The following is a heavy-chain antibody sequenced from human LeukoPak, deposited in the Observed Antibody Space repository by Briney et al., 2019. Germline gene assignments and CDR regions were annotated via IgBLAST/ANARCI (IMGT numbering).Heavy chain of an antibody. Sequence: ASVKVSCKASGYTFTSYGISWVRQAPGQGLEWMGWISAYNGNTNYAQKLQGRVTMTTDTSTSTAYMELRSLRSDDTAVYYCARTPALYYYDSSGYYPSQYFQHWGQGTRVTVSS. CDR2: ISAYNGNT. CDR3: ARTPALYYYDSSGYYPSQYFQH. D-gene: IGHD3-22*01. J-gene: IGHJ1*01. V-gene: IGHV1-18*01. CDR1: GYTFTSYG.